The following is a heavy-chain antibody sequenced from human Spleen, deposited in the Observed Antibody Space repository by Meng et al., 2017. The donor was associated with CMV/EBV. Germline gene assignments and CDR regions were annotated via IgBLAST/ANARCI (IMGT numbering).Heavy chain of an antibody. D-gene: IGHD6-13*01. V-gene: IGHV3-74*01. J-gene: IGHJ5*02. Sequence: ETLSLTCAVSGFTFSSYWMHWVRQAPGKGLVWVSRIHRDGSSTSYADSVKGRFTISRDNGKNTLYLQMNSLRAEDTAVYYCARETAAAGNWFDPWGQGTLVTVSS. CDR1: GFTFSSYW. CDR3: ARETAAAGNWFDP. CDR2: IHRDGSST.